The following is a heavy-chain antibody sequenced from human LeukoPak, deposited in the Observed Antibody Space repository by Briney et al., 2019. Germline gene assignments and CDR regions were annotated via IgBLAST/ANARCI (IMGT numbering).Heavy chain of an antibody. J-gene: IGHJ3*02. CDR2: IDNHGSGT. D-gene: IGHD3-10*01. V-gene: IGHV3-74*01. CDR3: ARLSVFAFGAFDI. Sequence: TGGSLRLSCAVSGFTLSSNWMHWVRQVPGEGLVWVSRIDNHGSGTSYADSVRGRFTISRDDAKNTVYLQMNSLRAEDTAVYYCARLSVFAFGAFDIWGQGTMVTVSS. CDR1: GFTLSSNW.